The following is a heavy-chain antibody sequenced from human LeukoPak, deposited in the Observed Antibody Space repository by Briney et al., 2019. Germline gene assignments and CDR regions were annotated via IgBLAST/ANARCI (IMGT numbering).Heavy chain of an antibody. J-gene: IGHJ5*02. D-gene: IGHD3-22*01. CDR1: GFTFSSYS. CDR2: ISSSSSTI. CDR3: ARGEAYYYDSSGYPA. Sequence: GGSLRLSCAASGFTFSSYSMNWVRRAPGKGLEWVSYISSSSSTIYYADSVKGRFTISRDNAKNSLYLQMNSLRAEDTAVYYCARGEAYYYDSSGYPAWGQGTLVTVSS. V-gene: IGHV3-48*01.